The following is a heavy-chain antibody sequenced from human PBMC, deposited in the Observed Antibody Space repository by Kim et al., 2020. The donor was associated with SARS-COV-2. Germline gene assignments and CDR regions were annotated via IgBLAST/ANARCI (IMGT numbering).Heavy chain of an antibody. Sequence: GGSLRLSCAASGFSFTTYWINWVRQAPGKGLEWVANTNQDGSDKYYLASVKGRFTISRDNAKNSVFLQMNSLRAEDTAVYYCVKGTPAYWGQGTLVTVSS. D-gene: IGHD1-7*01. CDR3: VKGTPAY. J-gene: IGHJ4*02. V-gene: IGHV3-7*01. CDR2: TNQDGSDK. CDR1: GFSFTTYW.